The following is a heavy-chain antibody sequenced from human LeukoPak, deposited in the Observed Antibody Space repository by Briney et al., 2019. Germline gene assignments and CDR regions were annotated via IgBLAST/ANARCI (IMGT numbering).Heavy chain of an antibody. V-gene: IGHV3-23*01. Sequence: GGSLRLSCAASGFTFSSYAMSWVRQAPGKGLEWVSAISGSGGSTYYADSVKGRFTISRDNSKNTLYLQMNSLRAEDTAVYYCARDGWYSSGWYDYWGQGTLVTVSS. J-gene: IGHJ4*02. CDR3: ARDGWYSSGWYDY. D-gene: IGHD6-19*01. CDR1: GFTFSSYA. CDR2: ISGSGGST.